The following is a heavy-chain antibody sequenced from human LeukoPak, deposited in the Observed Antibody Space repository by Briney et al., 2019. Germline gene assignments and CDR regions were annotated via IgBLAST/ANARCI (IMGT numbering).Heavy chain of an antibody. D-gene: IGHD3-9*01. CDR1: GFPLSGYS. CDR3: ARESGYYDVLTGYYNQNWFDP. Sequence: GSLRLSCAASGFPLSGYSMTWVRQPPGKGLEWIGEINHSGSTNYNPSLKSRVTISVDTSKNQFSLKLTSVTAADTAVFYCARESGYYDVLTGYYNQNWFDPWGQGTLVTVSS. J-gene: IGHJ5*02. CDR2: INHSGST. V-gene: IGHV4-34*01.